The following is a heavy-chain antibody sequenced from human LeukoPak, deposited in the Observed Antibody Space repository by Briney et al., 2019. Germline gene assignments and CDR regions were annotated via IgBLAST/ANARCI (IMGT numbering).Heavy chain of an antibody. V-gene: IGHV1-46*01. J-gene: IGHJ4*02. CDR3: ARGDIDH. Sequence: ASVKVSCKASGYTLSSSYMHWVRQAPGQGLEWMGVVNPSDNSRTYAQKFQGRVTMHRDRSTSTVYMELSSLRSDDTAVYYCARGDIDHWGQGTLVTVSS. CDR2: VNPSDNSR. CDR1: GYTLSSSY.